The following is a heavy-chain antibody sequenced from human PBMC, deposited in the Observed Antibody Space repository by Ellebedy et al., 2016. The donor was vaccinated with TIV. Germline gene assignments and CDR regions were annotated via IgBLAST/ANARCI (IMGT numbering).Heavy chain of an antibody. Sequence: PGGSLRLSCAASGFTFSSYNMNWVRQAPGTGLEWVSYIDSPGTTTYYADSVRGRFTISRDNAKNSLYLQMNSLRDEDTAVYYCERDKSDYYASGSFSFDYWGQGTLVTVSS. CDR3: ERDKSDYYASGSFSFDY. CDR2: IDSPGTTT. CDR1: GFTFSSYN. J-gene: IGHJ4*02. D-gene: IGHD3-10*01. V-gene: IGHV3-48*02.